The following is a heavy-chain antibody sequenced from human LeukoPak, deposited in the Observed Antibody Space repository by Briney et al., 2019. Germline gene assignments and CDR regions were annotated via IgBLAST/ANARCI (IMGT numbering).Heavy chain of an antibody. CDR1: GFTFNTYS. Sequence: PGGSLRLSCAASGFTFNTYSMNWVRQAPGKGLEWVSSISDNSNYIYYSDSVEGRFTISRDNAKNSLYLQMNSLRVEDTAVYNCANHFACGSTSCPPFDSWGQGTLVTVSS. D-gene: IGHD2-2*01. CDR2: ISDNSNYI. V-gene: IGHV3-21*01. J-gene: IGHJ4*02. CDR3: ANHFACGSTSCPPFDS.